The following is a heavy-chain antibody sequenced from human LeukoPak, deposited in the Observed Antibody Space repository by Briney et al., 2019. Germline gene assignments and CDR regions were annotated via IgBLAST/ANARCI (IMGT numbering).Heavy chain of an antibody. D-gene: IGHD6-19*01. Sequence: SETLSLTCTVSGGSISSGRYYWSWIRQPAGKGLEWIGRIYTSGSTNYNPSLKSRVTISVDTSKNQFSLKLSSVTAADTAVYYCARDLSGIAVSGIDYYYYYMDVWGKGTTVTVSS. CDR3: ARDLSGIAVSGIDYYYYYMDV. CDR1: GGSISSGRYY. V-gene: IGHV4-61*02. CDR2: IYTSGST. J-gene: IGHJ6*03.